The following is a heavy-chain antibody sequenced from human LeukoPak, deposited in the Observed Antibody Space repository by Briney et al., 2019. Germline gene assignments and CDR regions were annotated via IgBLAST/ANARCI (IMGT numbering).Heavy chain of an antibody. J-gene: IGHJ4*02. D-gene: IGHD3-16*01. CDR1: GLTLSTYR. Sequence: PGGPLRLPCEASGLTLSTYRMNWVRQVPGKGPDWVANINPDGKGKRYVDSVEGRFTIARDNEDNSLSLQMNSLSAEDTAVYFCASWGAGGNSWGQGTLVTVSS. CDR2: INPDGKGK. CDR3: ASWGAGGNS. V-gene: IGHV3-7*01.